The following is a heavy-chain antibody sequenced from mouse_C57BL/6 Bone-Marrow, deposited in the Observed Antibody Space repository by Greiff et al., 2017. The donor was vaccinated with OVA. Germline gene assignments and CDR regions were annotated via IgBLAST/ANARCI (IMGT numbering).Heavy chain of an antibody. CDR3: ATVGTYYAMDY. CDR2: IYPGSGST. D-gene: IGHD3-3*01. V-gene: IGHV1-55*01. CDR1: GYTFTSYW. J-gene: IGHJ4*01. Sequence: VKVVESGAELVKPGASVKMSCKASGYTFTSYWITWVKQRPGQGLEWIGDIYPGSGSTNYNEKFKSKATLTVDTSSSTAYMQLSSLTSEDSAVYYCATVGTYYAMDYWGQGTSVTVSS.